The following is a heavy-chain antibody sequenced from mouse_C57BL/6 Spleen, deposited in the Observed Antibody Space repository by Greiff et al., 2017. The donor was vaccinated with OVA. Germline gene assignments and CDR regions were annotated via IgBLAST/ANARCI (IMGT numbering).Heavy chain of an antibody. CDR2: ISDGGSYT. CDR3: ASLIYDGYYGNY. J-gene: IGHJ2*01. CDR1: GFTFSSYA. V-gene: IGHV5-4*03. D-gene: IGHD2-3*01. Sequence: EVMLVESGGGLVKPGGSLKLSCAASGFTFSSYAMSWVRQTPEKRLEWVATISDGGSYTYYPDNVKGRFTISRDNAKNNLYLQMSHLKSEDTAMYYCASLIYDGYYGNYWGQGTTLTVSS.